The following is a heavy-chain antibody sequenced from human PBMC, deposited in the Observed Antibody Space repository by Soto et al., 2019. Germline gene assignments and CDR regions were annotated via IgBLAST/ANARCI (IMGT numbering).Heavy chain of an antibody. CDR2: IKGDGSEK. V-gene: IGHV3-7*01. CDR1: GFTFSDFW. CDR3: GRDEVRNGVGV. Sequence: GGSLRLSCEASGFTFSDFWMSWVRQAPGKGLEWVANIKGDGSEKRYVDSVRGRFTISRDNAKNSVYLQMNSLRADDTDLYYSGRDEVRNGVGVWGQGIKVTVSS. J-gene: IGHJ6*02.